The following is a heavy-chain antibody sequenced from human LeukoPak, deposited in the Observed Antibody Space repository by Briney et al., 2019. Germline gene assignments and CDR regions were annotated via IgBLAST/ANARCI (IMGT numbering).Heavy chain of an antibody. CDR3: ARRDSSGLYYFDY. D-gene: IGHD3-22*01. Sequence: GGSLRLSCAASEFTFSSYGMNWVRQAPGKGLEWVSYITSGSYIYYADSVKGRFTISRDNAKNSLYLQMNSLRAEDTAVYYCARRDSSGLYYFDYWGQGTLVTVSS. CDR1: EFTFSSYG. V-gene: IGHV3-21*04. CDR2: ITSGSYI. J-gene: IGHJ4*02.